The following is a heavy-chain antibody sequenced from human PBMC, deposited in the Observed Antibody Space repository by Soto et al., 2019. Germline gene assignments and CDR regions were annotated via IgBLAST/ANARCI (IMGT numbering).Heavy chain of an antibody. D-gene: IGHD5-12*01. CDR1: GDSLRGQS. CDR3: TRDLDIGHRGYGQSNV. Sequence: PSETLSLTCAVVGDSLRGQSWNWIRQSPGKGLEWIGELDQSGGTNYNPSLKSRAIISDDTSQNQFSLKLNSVTAADTAVYYCTRDLDIGHRGYGQSNVWGQGKTVTVSS. CDR2: LDQSGGT. V-gene: IGHV4-34*01. J-gene: IGHJ6*02.